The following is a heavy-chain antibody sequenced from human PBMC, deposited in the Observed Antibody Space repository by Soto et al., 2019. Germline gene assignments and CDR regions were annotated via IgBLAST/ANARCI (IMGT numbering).Heavy chain of an antibody. CDR1: SGSISSSNW. D-gene: IGHD2-2*01. V-gene: IGHV4-4*02. CDR2: IYHSGST. CDR3: ARGEIVVPAAMGHSNWFDP. J-gene: IGHJ5*02. Sequence: SETLSLTCAVSSGSISSSNWWSWVRQPPGKGLEWIGEIYHSGSTNYNPSLKSRVTISVDKSKNQFSLKLSSVTAADTAVYYCARGEIVVPAAMGHSNWFDPWGQGTLVTVSS.